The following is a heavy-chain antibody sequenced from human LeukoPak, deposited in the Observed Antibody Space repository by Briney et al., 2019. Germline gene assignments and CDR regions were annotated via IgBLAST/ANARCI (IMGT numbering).Heavy chain of an antibody. D-gene: IGHD3-22*01. Sequence: PGGSLRLSCAASGFTFSSYAMSWVRQAPGKGLEWVSAISGSGVSTYYADSVKGRFTISRDNSKITLYLQMNSLRAEDTAVYYCAKDRSYYDSSGYIYYFDYWGQGTLVTVSS. J-gene: IGHJ4*02. CDR1: GFTFSSYA. V-gene: IGHV3-23*01. CDR2: ISGSGVST. CDR3: AKDRSYYDSSGYIYYFDY.